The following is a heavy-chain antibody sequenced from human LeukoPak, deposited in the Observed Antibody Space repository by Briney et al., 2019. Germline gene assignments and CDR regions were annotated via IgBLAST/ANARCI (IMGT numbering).Heavy chain of an antibody. D-gene: IGHD6-13*01. CDR2: INWNGIST. V-gene: IGHV3-20*04. Sequence: PGGSLRLSCAASGFTFDDYGLNWVRQAPGKGLEWVSGINWNGISTAYADSVKGRFTISRDNAKNSLYLQMNSLRAEDTAEYFCAREWAPPGIGRYYFDHWGQGTLVTVSS. J-gene: IGHJ4*02. CDR3: AREWAPPGIGRYYFDH. CDR1: GFTFDDYG.